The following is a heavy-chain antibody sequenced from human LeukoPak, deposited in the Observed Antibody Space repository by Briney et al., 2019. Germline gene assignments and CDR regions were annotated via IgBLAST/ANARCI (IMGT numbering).Heavy chain of an antibody. CDR1: GGSITDYY. CDR3: ARGGIKGSTGPRSFDY. V-gene: IGHV4-59*01. J-gene: IGHJ4*02. CDR2: IYYSGNT. D-gene: IGHD1-26*01. Sequence: SETLSLTCTVSGGSITDYYWSWIRQPPGKGLEWIGYIYYSGNTNYNPSLKSRVTISVDPSKTQFSLRLSSVTAADTAMYYCARGGIKGSTGPRSFDYWGQGTLVTVSS.